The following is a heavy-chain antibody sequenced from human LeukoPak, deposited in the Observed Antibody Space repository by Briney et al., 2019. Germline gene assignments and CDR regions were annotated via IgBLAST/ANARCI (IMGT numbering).Heavy chain of an antibody. Sequence: SETLSLTCAVYGGSFSGYYWSWIRQPPGKGLEWIGEINHSGSTNYNPSLKSRVTISVDTSKNQFSLKLSSVTAADTAVYYCAKDRWGAVASFDYWGQGTLVTVSS. J-gene: IGHJ4*02. CDR1: GGSFSGYY. CDR3: AKDRWGAVASFDY. D-gene: IGHD6-19*01. CDR2: INHSGST. V-gene: IGHV4-34*01.